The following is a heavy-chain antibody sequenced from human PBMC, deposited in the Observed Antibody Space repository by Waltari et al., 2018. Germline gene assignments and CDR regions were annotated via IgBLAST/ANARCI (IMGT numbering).Heavy chain of an antibody. CDR2: ISSSSSTI. CDR1: GFTFSSYS. D-gene: IGHD1-1*01. Sequence: EVQLVESGGGLVQPGGSLRLSCAASGFTFSSYSMNWVRQAPGKGLEWVSYISSSSSTIYYADSVKGRFTISRDNTKNSLYLQMNSLRAEDTAVYYCARTGWNDAFDIWGQGTMVTVSS. V-gene: IGHV3-48*04. CDR3: ARTGWNDAFDI. J-gene: IGHJ3*02.